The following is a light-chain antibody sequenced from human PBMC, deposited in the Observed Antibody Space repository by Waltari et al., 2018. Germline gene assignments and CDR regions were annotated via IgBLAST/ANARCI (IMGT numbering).Light chain of an antibody. CDR3: QQYYRCRT. V-gene: IGKV4-1*01. Sequence: DIVMTQSPDSLAVSLGERATINCKSSQSILYNSNDKNYLAWYQQRPGQPPRLLIYWASTRESGVPDRFSGSGSGTDFTLTISSLQAEDVAVYYCQQYYRCRTFGQGTKVEIK. CDR2: WAS. J-gene: IGKJ1*01. CDR1: QSILYNSNDKNY.